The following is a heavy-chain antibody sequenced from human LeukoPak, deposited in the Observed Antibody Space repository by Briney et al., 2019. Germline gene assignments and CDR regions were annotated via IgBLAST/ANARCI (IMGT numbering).Heavy chain of an antibody. Sequence: GGSLRLSCVASGFTFSSSAMSWVRQAPGKGLEWVSTISNSGNTTYYADSVKGRFTISRDNSKNTLYLQMNSLRAEDTAVYYCASSPYSSSPYYFDYWGQGTLVTVSS. CDR2: ISNSGNTT. CDR1: GFTFSSSA. D-gene: IGHD6-6*01. J-gene: IGHJ4*02. CDR3: ASSPYSSSPYYFDY. V-gene: IGHV3-23*01.